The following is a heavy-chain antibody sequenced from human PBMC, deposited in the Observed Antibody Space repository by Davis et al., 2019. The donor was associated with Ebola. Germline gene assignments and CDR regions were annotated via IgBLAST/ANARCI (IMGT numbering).Heavy chain of an antibody. CDR3: ARETGAFDY. D-gene: IGHD7-27*01. Sequence: PGGSLRLSCAASGFTFSDYYMSWIRQAPGKGLEWVANIKQDGSEKYYVDSVKGRFTISRDNAKNSLYLQMNSLRAEDTAVYYCARETGAFDYWGQGTLVTVSS. J-gene: IGHJ4*02. CDR1: GFTFSDYY. CDR2: IKQDGSEK. V-gene: IGHV3-7*03.